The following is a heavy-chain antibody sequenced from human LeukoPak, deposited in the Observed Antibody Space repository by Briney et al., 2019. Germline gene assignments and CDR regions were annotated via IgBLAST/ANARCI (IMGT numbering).Heavy chain of an antibody. D-gene: IGHD3-3*01. Sequence: GGSVSLSCPASGFTFDDYAMHWVRQAGGKGLEGVSLIRWDGGSTYYADSVKGRFTISRDNSKNSLYLQMNSLRAEDTALYYCAKGTYYDFCGGAGDYYYYMDVCGKGATFTVSS. CDR3: AKGTYYDFCGGAGDYYYYMDV. CDR1: GFTFDDYA. V-gene: IGHV3-43D*03. CDR2: IRWDGGST. J-gene: IGHJ6*03.